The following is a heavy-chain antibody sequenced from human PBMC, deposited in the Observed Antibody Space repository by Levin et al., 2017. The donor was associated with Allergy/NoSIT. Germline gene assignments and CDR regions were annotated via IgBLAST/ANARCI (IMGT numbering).Heavy chain of an antibody. J-gene: IGHJ5*02. Sequence: GGSLRLSCKASGYTFTSYGISWVRQAPGQGLEWMGWISAYNGNTNYAQKLQGRVTMTTDTSTSTAYMELRSLRSDDTAVYYCARVRSGFYYDRRWFDPWGQGTLVTVSS. V-gene: IGHV1-18*01. CDR2: ISAYNGNT. CDR1: GYTFTSYG. CDR3: ARVRSGFYYDRRWFDP. D-gene: IGHD3-22*01.